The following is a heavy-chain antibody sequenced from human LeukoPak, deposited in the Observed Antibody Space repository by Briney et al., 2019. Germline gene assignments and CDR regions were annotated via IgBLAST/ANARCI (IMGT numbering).Heavy chain of an antibody. CDR3: AKSIGYFDWFLPFQH. J-gene: IGHJ1*01. CDR1: GFTFSTYW. D-gene: IGHD3-9*01. CDR2: IKQDGSEK. Sequence: GGSLRLSCAASGFTFSTYWMSWVRQAPGKGLEWVANIKQDGSEKYYVDSVKGRFTISRDNAKNSLYLQMNSLRAEDTAVYYCAKSIGYFDWFLPFQHWGQGSLVAVSS. V-gene: IGHV3-7*01.